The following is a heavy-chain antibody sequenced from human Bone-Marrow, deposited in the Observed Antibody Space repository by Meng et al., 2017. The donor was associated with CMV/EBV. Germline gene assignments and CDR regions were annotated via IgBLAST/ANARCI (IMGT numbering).Heavy chain of an antibody. CDR1: GGTFSSYA. D-gene: IGHD3-3*01. V-gene: IGHV1-8*02. CDR2: MNPNSGNT. J-gene: IGHJ4*02. CDR3: ARAPFYYDFWSGYFFDY. Sequence: ASVKVSCKASGGTFSSYAISWVRQATGQGLEWMGWMNPNSGNTGYAQKFQGRVTMTRNTSISTAYMELSSLRSEDTAVYYCARAPFYYDFWSGYFFDYWGQGTLVTVSS.